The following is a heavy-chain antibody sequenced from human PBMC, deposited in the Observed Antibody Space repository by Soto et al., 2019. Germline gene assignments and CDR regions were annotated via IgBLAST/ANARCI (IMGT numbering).Heavy chain of an antibody. J-gene: IGHJ3*02. Sequence: EVQLVESGGGLVQPGRSLRLSCAVSGFNFDDYAMQWVRQAPGRGLEWVSGISWNSKTVNYADSVKGRFTISRDNADNTLFLQMNSLSPEDTAFYYCAKVAGTTYSPQDAFDIWGQGTMVTVSS. CDR2: ISWNSKTV. CDR3: AKVAGTTYSPQDAFDI. D-gene: IGHD1-7*01. CDR1: GFNFDDYA. V-gene: IGHV3-9*01.